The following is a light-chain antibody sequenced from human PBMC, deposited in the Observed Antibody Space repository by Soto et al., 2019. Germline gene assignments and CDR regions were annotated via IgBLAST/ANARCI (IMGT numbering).Light chain of an antibody. J-gene: IGKJ5*01. CDR1: QSVSSY. CDR2: GAS. CDR3: QQRSNWPLT. Sequence: EIVLTESPATLSLSPGERATPSCRASQSVSSYLAWYQQKPGQAPRLLIFGASARPTGIPARISGSGSGTDFTLTISRLEPEDVAVYYCQQRSNWPLTFGQGTRLE. V-gene: IGKV3-11*01.